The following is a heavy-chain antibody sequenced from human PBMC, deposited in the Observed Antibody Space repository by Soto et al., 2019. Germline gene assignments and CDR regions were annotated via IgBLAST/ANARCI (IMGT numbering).Heavy chain of an antibody. J-gene: IGHJ4*02. D-gene: IGHD3-16*02. CDR2: ISSSSSTI. CDR3: AASYDYIWGSYRCLDY. CDR1: GFTFSSYS. Sequence: GGSLRLSCAASGFTFSSYSMNWVRQAPGKGLEWASYISSSSSTIYYADSVKGRFTISRDNAKNSLYLQMNSLRAEDTAVYYCAASYDYIWGSYRCLDYWGQGTLVTVSS. V-gene: IGHV3-48*01.